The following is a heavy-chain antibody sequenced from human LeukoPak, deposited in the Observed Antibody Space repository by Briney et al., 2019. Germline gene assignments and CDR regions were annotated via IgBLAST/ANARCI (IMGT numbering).Heavy chain of an antibody. J-gene: IGHJ4*02. V-gene: IGHV3-53*04. Sequence: GGSLRLSCAASGFTVSTNCMTWVRQAPGRGLEWVSTIYSGGTTYYADSVMGRFTISRHNSRNTLYLQMNSLRAEGTAVYYCARVDTVMAYYFDLWGQGTLVTVSS. CDR1: GFTVSTNC. D-gene: IGHD5-18*01. CDR2: IYSGGTT. CDR3: ARVDTVMAYYFDL.